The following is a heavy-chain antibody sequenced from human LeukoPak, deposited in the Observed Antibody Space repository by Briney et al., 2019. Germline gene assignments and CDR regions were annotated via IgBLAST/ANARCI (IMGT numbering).Heavy chain of an antibody. D-gene: IGHD3/OR15-3a*01. CDR2: IYYSGST. CDR3: ARLPSSGLVTDY. J-gene: IGHJ4*02. CDR1: GGSISSYY. Sequence: SETLSLTCTVSGGSISSYYWSWIRQPPGKGLEWIGYIYYSGSTNYNPSLKSRVTISVDTSKNQFSLRLSSVTVADTAVYYCARLPSSGLVTDYWGQGTLVTVSS. V-gene: IGHV4-59*08.